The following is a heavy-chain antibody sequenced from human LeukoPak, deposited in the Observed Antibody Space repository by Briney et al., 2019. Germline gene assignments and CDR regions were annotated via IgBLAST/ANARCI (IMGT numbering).Heavy chain of an antibody. D-gene: IGHD2-15*01. Sequence: GGSLRLSCAASGFTFSSYTMHWVRQAPGKGLEYVSGISSNGGSTYYANSVKGRFTISRDNSKNTLYLQMGSLRAEDMAVYYCARDMGSKGYCSGGSCYPADWGQGTLVTVSS. J-gene: IGHJ4*02. CDR3: ARDMGSKGYCSGGSCYPAD. V-gene: IGHV3-64*01. CDR2: ISSNGGST. CDR1: GFTFSSYT.